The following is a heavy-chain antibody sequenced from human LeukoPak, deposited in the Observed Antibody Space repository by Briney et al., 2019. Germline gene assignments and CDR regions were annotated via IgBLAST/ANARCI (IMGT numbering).Heavy chain of an antibody. CDR2: VSVSDSST. CDR3: GKDPNGDYIGAFDI. J-gene: IGHJ3*02. CDR1: GFIFSNYA. Sequence: GGSLRLSCAASGFIFSNYAMSWVRQAPGKGLEWVSSVSVSDSSTYYAESVKGRFTVSRDSSKNMLYLQMNSLRADDTALYYCGKDPNGDYIGAFDIWGQGTMVTVSS. V-gene: IGHV3-23*01. D-gene: IGHD4-17*01.